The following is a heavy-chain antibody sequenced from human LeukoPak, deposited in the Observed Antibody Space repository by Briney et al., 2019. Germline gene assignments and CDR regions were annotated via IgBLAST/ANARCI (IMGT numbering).Heavy chain of an antibody. D-gene: IGHD2-21*02. J-gene: IGHJ4*02. Sequence: AGGSLRLSCAASGFTFSSNYMSWVRQAPGKGLEWVSVIYSGGSTYYSDSVKGRFTISRDNSKNTLYLQMNSLKTEDTAVYYCTRDIGVTPWYWGQGTLVTVSS. CDR2: IYSGGST. V-gene: IGHV3-53*01. CDR3: TRDIGVTPWY. CDR1: GFTFSSNY.